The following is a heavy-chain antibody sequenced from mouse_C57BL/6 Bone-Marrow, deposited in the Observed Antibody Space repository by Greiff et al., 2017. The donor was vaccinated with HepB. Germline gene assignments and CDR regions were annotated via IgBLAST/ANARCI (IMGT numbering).Heavy chain of an antibody. V-gene: IGHV5-6*01. J-gene: IGHJ2*01. CDR2: ISSGGSYT. Sequence: EVQGVESGGDLVKPGGSLKLSCAASGFTFSSYGMSWVRQTPDKRLEWVATISSGGSYTYYPDSVKGRFTISRDNAKNTLYLQMSSLKSEDTAMYYCARHGDGYWGQGTTLTVSS. D-gene: IGHD3-3*01. CDR1: GFTFSSYG. CDR3: ARHGDGY.